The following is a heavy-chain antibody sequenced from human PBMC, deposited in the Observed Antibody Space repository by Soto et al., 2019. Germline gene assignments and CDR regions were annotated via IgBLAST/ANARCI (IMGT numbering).Heavy chain of an antibody. D-gene: IGHD1-26*01. CDR2: INHLETT. V-gene: IGHV4-30-2*01. J-gene: IGHJ4*02. Sequence: QLQLHESGSGLVKPSQTLSLTCTVSGASITFGGYSWSWIRQTPGKGLEWIGYINHLETTFYNPSFESRLTLSIDRAKNQFSLKLHSMSAADRAVYFCARSGGSDSCDYWGQGRLVSVSS. CDR3: ARSGGSDSCDY. CDR1: GASITFGGYS.